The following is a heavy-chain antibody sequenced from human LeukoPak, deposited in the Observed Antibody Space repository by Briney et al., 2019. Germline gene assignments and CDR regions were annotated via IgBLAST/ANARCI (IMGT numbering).Heavy chain of an antibody. J-gene: IGHJ4*02. V-gene: IGHV4-30-2*01. Sequence: PSETLSLTCAVSGGSISSGGYSWSWIRQPPGKGLEWIGYIYHSGSTYYNPSLKSRVTISVDRSKNQFSLKLSSVTAADTAVYYCARAPFNYYDSSGYFDYWGQGTLVTVSS. D-gene: IGHD3-22*01. CDR1: GGSISSGGYS. CDR2: IYHSGST. CDR3: ARAPFNYYDSSGYFDY.